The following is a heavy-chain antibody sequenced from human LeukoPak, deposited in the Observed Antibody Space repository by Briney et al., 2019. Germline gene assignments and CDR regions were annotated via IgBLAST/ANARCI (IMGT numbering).Heavy chain of an antibody. V-gene: IGHV3-23*01. J-gene: IGHJ4*02. CDR2: INGGGYT. CDR3: AKHPYSYAYDHFDY. D-gene: IGHD5-18*01. Sequence: GSLRLSCVASGFTFSNQAMSWVRQAPGKGLEWVSGINGGGYTYYANSVKGRFTISRDISENTLYMQTNSLRADDTAIYYCAKHPYSYAYDHFDYWGQGTLVTVSS. CDR1: GFTFSNQA.